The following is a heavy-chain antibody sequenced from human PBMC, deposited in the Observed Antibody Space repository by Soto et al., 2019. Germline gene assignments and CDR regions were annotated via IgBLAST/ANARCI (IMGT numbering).Heavy chain of an antibody. V-gene: IGHV4-31*03. Sequence: SETLSLTCTVSGGSISSGGYYWSWIRQHPGKGLEWIGYIYYSGSTYYNPSLKSRVTISVDTSKNQFSLKLSSVTAADTAVYYCARAPSVVVVAPFDPCGQGTLVTVSS. J-gene: IGHJ5*02. D-gene: IGHD2-15*01. CDR2: IYYSGST. CDR1: GGSISSGGYY. CDR3: ARAPSVVVVAPFDP.